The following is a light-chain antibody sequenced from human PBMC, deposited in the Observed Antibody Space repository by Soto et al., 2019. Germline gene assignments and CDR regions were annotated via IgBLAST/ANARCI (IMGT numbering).Light chain of an antibody. CDR2: GAS. CDR3: QQYASYST. Sequence: IQMTQSPSTLSASIGDRVTITCRASQTISTWLAWYQQKPGKAPNLLMYGASTLRSGVPSRFSGSGSGTEFTLTISSLQPDDCATYFCQQYASYSTFGQGTRLEF. J-gene: IGKJ5*01. V-gene: IGKV1-5*01. CDR1: QTISTW.